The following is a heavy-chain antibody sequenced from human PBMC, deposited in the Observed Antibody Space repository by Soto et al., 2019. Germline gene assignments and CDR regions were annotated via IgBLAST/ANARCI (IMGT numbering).Heavy chain of an antibody. Sequence: ASVKVSCKASGYTFANYDINWVRQASGQGLEWMGWVNPKTGNTGYAQKFQGRVTMTRNTSISTAYMELTTLSSEDTAVYYCAADFGVAGYYYYGMDVWGQGTTVTVSS. J-gene: IGHJ6*02. V-gene: IGHV1-8*01. CDR1: GYTFANYD. CDR3: AADFGVAGYYYYGMDV. D-gene: IGHD3-3*01. CDR2: VNPKTGNT.